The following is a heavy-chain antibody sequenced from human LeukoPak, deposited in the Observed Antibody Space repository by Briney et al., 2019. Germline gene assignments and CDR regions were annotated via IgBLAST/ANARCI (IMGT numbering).Heavy chain of an antibody. D-gene: IGHD3-10*01. Sequence: GGSLRLSCAASGFTVSSNYMSWVRQAPGKGLEWVSVTYSGGSTYYADSVKGRFTISRDNSKNTLYLQMNSLRAEDTAVYYCARVDGSGSYFPYYYGMDVWGQGTTVTVSS. CDR3: ARVDGSGSYFPYYYGMDV. CDR2: TYSGGST. V-gene: IGHV3-53*01. J-gene: IGHJ6*02. CDR1: GFTVSSNY.